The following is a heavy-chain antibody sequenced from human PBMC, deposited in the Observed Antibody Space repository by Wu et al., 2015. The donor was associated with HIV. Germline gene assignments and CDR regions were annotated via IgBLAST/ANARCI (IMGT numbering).Heavy chain of an antibody. J-gene: IGHJ4*02. CDR3: ARGPLDYYDSSGPFDY. CDR1: GGTFSSYA. CDR2: IIPIFGTA. V-gene: IGHV1-69*12. D-gene: IGHD3-22*01. Sequence: QVQLVQSGAEVKKPGSSVKVSCKASGGTFSSYAISWVRQAPGQGLEWMGGIIPIFGTANYAQKFQGRVTITADESTSTAYMELSSLRSEDTAVYYCARGPLDYYDSSGPFDYWAREPWSPSPQ.